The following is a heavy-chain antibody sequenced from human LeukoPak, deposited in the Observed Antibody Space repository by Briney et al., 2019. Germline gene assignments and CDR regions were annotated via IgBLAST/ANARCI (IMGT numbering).Heavy chain of an antibody. CDR1: GFTFSSYS. CDR2: SSSSSSSI. V-gene: IGHV3-48*01. Sequence: PGGSLRLSCAASGFTFSSYSMNWVRQAPGKGLEWVSYSSSSSSSIYYADSVKGRFSISRDNAKNSLYLQVNSLRVEDTAVYYCARFGVPYGVDVWGQGTTVTVSS. CDR3: ARFGVPYGVDV. D-gene: IGHD3-16*01. J-gene: IGHJ6*02.